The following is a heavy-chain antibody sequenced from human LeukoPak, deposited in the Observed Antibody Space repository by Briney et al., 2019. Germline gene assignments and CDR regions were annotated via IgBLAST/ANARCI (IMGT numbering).Heavy chain of an antibody. CDR1: GYSISNGYY. CDR3: ARSENYYGSGSYYGY. Sequence: SETLSLTCTVSGYSISNGYYWGWIRRPPGKGLEWIGTTYHSGTSYYNPSLKSRVTISVDTSKNQFSLKLSSVTAADTAVYYCARSENYYGSGSYYGYWGQGTLVTVSS. CDR2: TYHSGTS. V-gene: IGHV4-38-2*02. J-gene: IGHJ4*02. D-gene: IGHD3-10*01.